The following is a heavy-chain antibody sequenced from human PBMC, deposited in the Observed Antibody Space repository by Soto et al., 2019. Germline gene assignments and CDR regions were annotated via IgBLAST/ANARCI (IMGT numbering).Heavy chain of an antibody. CDR3: ARVYDSSGYYFFGGHFDY. V-gene: IGHV1-3*01. D-gene: IGHD3-22*01. CDR2: INAGNGNT. CDR1: GYTFTSYA. J-gene: IGHJ4*02. Sequence: ASVKVSCKASGYTFTSYAMHWVRQAPGQRLEWMGWINAGNGNTKYSQKFQGRVTITRDTSASTAYMELSSLRSEDTAVYYCARVYDSSGYYFFGGHFDYWGQGTLVTVSS.